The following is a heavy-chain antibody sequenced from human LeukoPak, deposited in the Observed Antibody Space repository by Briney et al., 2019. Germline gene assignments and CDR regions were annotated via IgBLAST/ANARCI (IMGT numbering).Heavy chain of an antibody. CDR1: GFTFSDHY. V-gene: IGHV3-72*01. Sequence: PGGSLRLSCAASGFTFSDHYMDWVRQAPGKGLEWVGRTRNKANSYTTEYAASVKGRFTISRDDSKNSLYLQMNSLKTEDTAVYYCARANTAVASYYFDYWGQGTLVTVSS. J-gene: IGHJ4*02. D-gene: IGHD5-18*01. CDR3: ARANTAVASYYFDY. CDR2: TRNKANSYTT.